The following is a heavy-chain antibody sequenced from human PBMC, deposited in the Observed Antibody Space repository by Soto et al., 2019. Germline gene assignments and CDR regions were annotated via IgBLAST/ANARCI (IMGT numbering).Heavy chain of an antibody. Sequence: QITLKESGPTLVEPTQTLTLTCTFSGFSFGTSGVGVAWIRQPPGKALEFIGFIYWDDDKRYSPSLQNRLTITEETSTNQLVLTMTNMDSVDTATYYCVHRQGYFVDWNTGYFDYWGQGTLVTVSS. V-gene: IGHV2-5*02. CDR3: VHRQGYFVDWNTGYFDY. CDR2: IYWDDDK. CDR1: GFSFGTSGVG. J-gene: IGHJ4*02. D-gene: IGHD1-1*01.